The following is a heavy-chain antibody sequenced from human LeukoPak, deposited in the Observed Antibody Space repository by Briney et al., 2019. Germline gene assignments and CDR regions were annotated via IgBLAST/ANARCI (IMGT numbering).Heavy chain of an antibody. D-gene: IGHD3-22*01. V-gene: IGHV3-23*01. Sequence: GGSLRLSCAASGFTFSSYAMSWVRQAPGKGLEWVSAISGSGGSTYYADSVKGRFTISRDNSKNTLYLQMNSLSAEDTAVYYCAKGASDYYDSSGFHDYWGQGTLITVSS. CDR2: ISGSGGST. J-gene: IGHJ4*02. CDR1: GFTFSSYA. CDR3: AKGASDYYDSSGFHDY.